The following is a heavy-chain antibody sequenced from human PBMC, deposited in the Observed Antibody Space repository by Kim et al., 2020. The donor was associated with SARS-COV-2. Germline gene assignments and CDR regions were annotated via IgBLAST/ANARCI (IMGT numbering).Heavy chain of an antibody. CDR2: IYTSGST. CDR3: AREGYSSSCDDAFDI. Sequence: SETLSLTCTVSGGSISSYYWSWIRQPAGKGLEWIGRIYTSGSTNYNPSLKSRVTMSVDTSKNQFSLKLSSVTAADTAVYYCAREGYSSSCDDAFDIWGQGTMVTVSS. V-gene: IGHV4-4*07. CDR1: GGSISSYY. J-gene: IGHJ3*02. D-gene: IGHD6-6*01.